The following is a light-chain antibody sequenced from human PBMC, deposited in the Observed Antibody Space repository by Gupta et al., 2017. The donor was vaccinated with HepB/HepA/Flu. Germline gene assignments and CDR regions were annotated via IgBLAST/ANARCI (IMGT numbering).Light chain of an antibody. CDR2: GAS. V-gene: IGKV1-39*01. CDR1: HNINDY. J-gene: IGKJ3*01. CDR3: QQTHTLPQT. Sequence: DIQMSQSPSSLSASVGDRVNITCRASHNINDYLNWYRQGPGKAPELLIYGASSLQRGVPSRFSGSGSGTDFTLTVTSLQPEDFATYYCQQTHTLPQTFGHGTKVDI.